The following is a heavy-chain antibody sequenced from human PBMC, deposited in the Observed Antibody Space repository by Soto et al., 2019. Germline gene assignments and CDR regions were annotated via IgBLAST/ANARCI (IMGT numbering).Heavy chain of an antibody. CDR1: GFTFSFSS. CDR3: ARDGSGWSRDC. Sequence: LRLSCAASGFTFSFSSMNWVRQAPGKGLEWVSSISSSSDYIYYADSVKGRFTVSRDNAKNALYLQMNSLRAEDTAVYYCARDGSGWSRDCWGQGTLVTVSS. CDR2: ISSSSDYI. D-gene: IGHD6-19*01. J-gene: IGHJ4*02. V-gene: IGHV3-21*01.